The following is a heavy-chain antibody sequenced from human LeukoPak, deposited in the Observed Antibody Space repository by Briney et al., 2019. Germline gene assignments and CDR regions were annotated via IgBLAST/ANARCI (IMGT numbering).Heavy chain of an antibody. J-gene: IGHJ4*02. CDR3: ARDTDEWYNSPGDY. V-gene: IGHV3-30*04. CDR2: ISYDGSQK. D-gene: IGHD1-1*01. Sequence: PPGGSLRLSCAVSGFTLNTYAMHWVRQAPGKGLEWVAIISYDGSQKYYADSLKGRFTISRDNSRNTLYLQMNSLRDGDTGMYYCARDTDEWYNSPGDYWGQGTLVTVSS. CDR1: GFTLNTYA.